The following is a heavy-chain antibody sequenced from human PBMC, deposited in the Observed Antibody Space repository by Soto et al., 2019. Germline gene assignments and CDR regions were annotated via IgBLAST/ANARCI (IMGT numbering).Heavy chain of an antibody. J-gene: IGHJ4*02. Sequence: QVQLQESGPGLVKPSETLSLTCTVSGGSFKSGSYSWSWIRQPPGKGLEWLGYVYHTGRTSYNPSLKSRVSISMDTSKNQFSLNLDSVTAADTAVYFCSRDVAYFASWGQGTLVTVSS. CDR1: GGSFKSGSYS. V-gene: IGHV4-61*01. CDR3: SRDVAYFAS. CDR2: VYHTGRT.